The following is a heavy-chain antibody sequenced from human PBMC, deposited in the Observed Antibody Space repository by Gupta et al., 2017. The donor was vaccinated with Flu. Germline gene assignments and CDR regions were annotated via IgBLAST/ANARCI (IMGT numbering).Heavy chain of an antibody. CDR2: IYYSGST. CDR3: ARATPSQSSGWYWDS. J-gene: IGHJ4*02. CDR1: GGSISSGVYY. V-gene: IGHV4-31*03. D-gene: IGHD6-19*01. Sequence: QVQLQESGPGLVKPSQTLSLTCTVSGGSISSGVYYWNWIRQRPGKGLEWIGYIYYSGSTYDNPSVKTRVTISVDTSKNQFSLRLSSVTAADTGVYYCARATPSQSSGWYWDSWGQGTLVTVSS.